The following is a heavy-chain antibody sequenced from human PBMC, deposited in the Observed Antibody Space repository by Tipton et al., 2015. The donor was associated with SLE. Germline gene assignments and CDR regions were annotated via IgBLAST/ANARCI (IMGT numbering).Heavy chain of an antibody. D-gene: IGHD3-10*01. V-gene: IGHV4-59*11. CDR1: RASITSHF. CDR3: ARFSLGDEYFFDY. J-gene: IGHJ4*02. Sequence: TLSLTCTVSRASITSHFWSWIRQPPEKGLEWIGYIYSTGSTNYNPSLKSRVTMSVDTSKNQLSPNLSSVTAADTAVYFCARFSLGDEYFFDYWGRGTLVTVSS. CDR2: IYSTGST.